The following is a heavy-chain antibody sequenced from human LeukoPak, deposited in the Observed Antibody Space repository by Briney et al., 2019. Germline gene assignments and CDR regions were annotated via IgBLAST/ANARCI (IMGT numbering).Heavy chain of an antibody. CDR3: ARSRRIFEAAGTTIDY. J-gene: IGHJ4*02. V-gene: IGHV1-2*02. Sequence: GASVKVSCKASGYTFTGYYMHWVRQAPGQGLEWMGWINPNSGGTNYAQKFQGRVTMTRDTSISTAYMELSRLRSDDTAVYYCARSRRIFEAAGTTIDYWGQGTLVTVSS. CDR1: GYTFTGYY. CDR2: INPNSGGT. D-gene: IGHD6-13*01.